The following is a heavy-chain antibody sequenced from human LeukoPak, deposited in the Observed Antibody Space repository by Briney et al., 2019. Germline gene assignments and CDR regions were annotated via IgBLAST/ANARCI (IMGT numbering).Heavy chain of an antibody. CDR2: ISSSSSYI. CDR3: ARDNQTAFDI. D-gene: IGHD1-14*01. CDR1: GFTFSSYW. Sequence: GGSLRLSCAASGFTFSSYWMNWVRQAPGKGLEWVSSISSSSSYIYYADSVKGRFTISRDNAKNSLYLQMNSLRAEDTAVYYCARDNQTAFDIWGQGTMVTVSS. V-gene: IGHV3-21*01. J-gene: IGHJ3*02.